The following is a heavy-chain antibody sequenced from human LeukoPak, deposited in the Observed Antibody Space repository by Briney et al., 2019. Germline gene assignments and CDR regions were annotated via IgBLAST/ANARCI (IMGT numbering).Heavy chain of an antibody. J-gene: IGHJ1*01. CDR2: ISGSGGST. CDR1: GFTFSSYA. Sequence: GGSLRLSCAASGFTFSSYAISWVRQAPGKGLEWVSAISGSGGSTYYADSVKGRFTISRDNSKNTLYLQMNSLRAEDTAVYYCAKDPYCSGGSCYSTFPYFQHWGQGTLVTVSS. V-gene: IGHV3-23*01. CDR3: AKDPYCSGGSCYSTFPYFQH. D-gene: IGHD2-15*01.